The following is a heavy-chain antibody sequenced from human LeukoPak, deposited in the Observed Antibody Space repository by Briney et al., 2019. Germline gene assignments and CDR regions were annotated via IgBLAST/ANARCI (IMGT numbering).Heavy chain of an antibody. Sequence: GGSLRLSCAASGFTFSSYGMHWVRQAPGKGLEWVAVIWYDGSNEYYADSVKGRFTISRDNSKNTLYLQMNSLRAEDTAVYYCARGEYYYGSGSPSTFDYWGQGTLVTVSS. CDR3: ARGEYYYGSGSPSTFDY. D-gene: IGHD3-10*01. CDR1: GFTFSSYG. V-gene: IGHV3-33*01. J-gene: IGHJ4*02. CDR2: IWYDGSNE.